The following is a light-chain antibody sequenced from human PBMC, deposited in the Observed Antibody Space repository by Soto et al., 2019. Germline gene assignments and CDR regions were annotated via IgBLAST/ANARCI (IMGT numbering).Light chain of an antibody. CDR1: QSIATH. V-gene: IGKV3-11*01. CDR2: DVS. CDR3: QQRCYWPPT. Sequence: EVVLTQSPATLSLSPGERTSLSCRASQSIATHLAWYQQKPRQAPRLLIYDVSNRATVIPARFSGSGSGTDFTLTISSLEAEDFVVYHCQQRCYWPPTFGQGTRLEV. J-gene: IGKJ5*01.